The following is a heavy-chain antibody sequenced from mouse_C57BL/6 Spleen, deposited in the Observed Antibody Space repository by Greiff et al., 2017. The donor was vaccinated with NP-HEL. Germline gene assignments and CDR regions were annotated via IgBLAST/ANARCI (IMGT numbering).Heavy chain of an antibody. Sequence: VQLQQPGAELVRPGSSVKLSCKASGYTFTSYWMDWVKQRPGQGLEWIGNIYPSDSETHYNQKFKDKATLTVDKSSSTAYMQLSSLTSEDSAVYYCAMYDYEDWFAYWGQGTLVTVSA. V-gene: IGHV1-61*01. CDR3: AMYDYEDWFAY. CDR1: GYTFTSYW. J-gene: IGHJ3*01. CDR2: IYPSDSET. D-gene: IGHD2-4*01.